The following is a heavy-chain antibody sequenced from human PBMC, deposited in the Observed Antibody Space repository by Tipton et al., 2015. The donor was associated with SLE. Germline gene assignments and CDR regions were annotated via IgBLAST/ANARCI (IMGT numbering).Heavy chain of an antibody. D-gene: IGHD3-16*01. CDR2: FYSSGTT. J-gene: IGHJ3*02. CDR3: ARPSRGAARDAFDI. V-gene: IGHV4-4*07. CDR1: GGSISNYY. Sequence: LRLSCTVSGGSISNYYWSWIRQPAGKGLEWIGRFYSSGTTNYNPSLKNRVTMSIDTSKNQFSLRLSSVTAADTAVYYCARPSRGAARDAFDIWGQGTMVTVSS.